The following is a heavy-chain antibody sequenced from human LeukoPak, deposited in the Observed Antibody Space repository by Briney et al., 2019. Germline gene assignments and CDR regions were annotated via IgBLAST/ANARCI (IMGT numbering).Heavy chain of an antibody. J-gene: IGHJ4*02. CDR1: GFTFSHAW. CDR2: IKSKTDGGTT. Sequence: GESLRLSCAASGFTFSHAWMNWVRQTPGKGLEWVGRIKSKTDGGTTDYAAPVKGRFTISRDDSKNTLYLQMNSLKTEDTAVYYCTTHPRGYSYGDYWGQGTLVTVSS. CDR3: TTHPRGYSYGDY. D-gene: IGHD5-18*01. V-gene: IGHV3-15*01.